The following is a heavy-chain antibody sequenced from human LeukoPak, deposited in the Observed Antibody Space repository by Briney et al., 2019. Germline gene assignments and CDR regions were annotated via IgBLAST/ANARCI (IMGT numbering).Heavy chain of an antibody. CDR3: ARPEEVAGTYFDY. Sequence: ASVKVSCKASGYTFTGYYMHWVRQAPGQGLEWMGWINPNSGGTNYAQKFQGRVTMTRDTSISTAYMELSRLRSDDTAVYYCARPEEVAGTYFDYWGQGTLVTVSS. CDR2: INPNSGGT. D-gene: IGHD6-13*01. V-gene: IGHV1-2*02. CDR1: GYTFTGYY. J-gene: IGHJ4*02.